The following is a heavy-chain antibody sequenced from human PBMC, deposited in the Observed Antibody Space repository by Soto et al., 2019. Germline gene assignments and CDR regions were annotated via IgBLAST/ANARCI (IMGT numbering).Heavy chain of an antibody. CDR3: ARQSALKSLGFDY. J-gene: IGHJ4*02. Sequence: GSLRLSCAASGFTVSGNYMNWVRQAPGKGLEWVSVIYGGDSTYYADSVKGRFTISRDNSKNTLYLQMNSLRAEDTAVYYCARQSALKSLGFDYWGQGTLVTVSS. V-gene: IGHV3-66*04. CDR2: IYGGDST. CDR1: GFTVSGNY.